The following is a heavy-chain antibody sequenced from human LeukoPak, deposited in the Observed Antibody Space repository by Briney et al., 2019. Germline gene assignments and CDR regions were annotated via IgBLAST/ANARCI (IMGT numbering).Heavy chain of an antibody. CDR3: ARGSSKWELLSFFDY. D-gene: IGHD1-26*01. Sequence: PGGSLRLSCAASGFTFSDYYMSWIRQAPGKGLEWVSYISSSGSTIYYADSVKGRFTISRDNAKNSLYLQMNSLRAEDTAVYYCARGSSKWELLSFFDYWGQGTLVTVSS. V-gene: IGHV3-11*01. J-gene: IGHJ4*02. CDR1: GFTFSDYY. CDR2: ISSSGSTI.